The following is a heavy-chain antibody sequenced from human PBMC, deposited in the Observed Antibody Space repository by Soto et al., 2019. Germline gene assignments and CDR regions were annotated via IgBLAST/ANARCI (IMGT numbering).Heavy chain of an antibody. CDR3: ARGPSRGYYTIGP. D-gene: IGHD3-22*01. CDR2: ISAYNGNT. CDR1: GYTCTSYG. J-gene: IGHJ5*02. Sequence: ASVKVSFKAAGYTCTSYGISWVLQAPGQGLEWMGWISAYNGNTNYAQKLQGRVTMTTDTSTSKAYMELRSLRSDDSAVYYCARGPSRGYYTIGPWGQGTLVTVSS. V-gene: IGHV1-18*04.